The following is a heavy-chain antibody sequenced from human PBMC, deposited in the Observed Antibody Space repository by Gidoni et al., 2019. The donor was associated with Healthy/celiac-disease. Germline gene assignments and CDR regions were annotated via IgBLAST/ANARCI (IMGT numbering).Heavy chain of an antibody. V-gene: IGHV3-30*04. CDR1: GFTFSSYA. D-gene: IGHD3-10*01. J-gene: IGHJ5*02. CDR2: ISYDGSNK. Sequence: QVQLVESGGGVVQPGRSLRLSCAASGFTFSSYAMHWVRQAPGKGLEWVAVISYDGSNKYYADSVKGRFTISRDNSKNTLYLQMNSLRAEDTAVYYCARGAPGDTWGQGTLVTVSS. CDR3: ARGAPGDT.